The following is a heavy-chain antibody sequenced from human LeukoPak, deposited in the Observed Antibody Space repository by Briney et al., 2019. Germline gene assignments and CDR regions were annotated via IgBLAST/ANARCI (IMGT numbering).Heavy chain of an antibody. D-gene: IGHD3-16*01. J-gene: IGHJ4*02. CDR3: TTNQIMIREYYFDY. V-gene: IGHV3-33*01. CDR1: GFTFRTYG. Sequence: GGSLRLSCAASGFTFRTYGMHGVRQARGKGREWGGVRWYDGSDKYYAASVKGRFTISRDNSKNTLYLQMNSMRAEDTAVYYCTTNQIMIREYYFDYWGQGTLVTVSS. CDR2: RWYDGSDK.